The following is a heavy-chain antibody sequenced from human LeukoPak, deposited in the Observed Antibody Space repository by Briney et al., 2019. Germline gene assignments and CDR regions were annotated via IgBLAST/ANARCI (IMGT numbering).Heavy chain of an antibody. J-gene: IGHJ4*02. Sequence: GGSLRLPCAASGFTFSNNGMSWVRQSPGRGLEWFSGISGGGDTTYYAESVKGRFTISRDNSKSTLFLQMNSLTAEDTAVYYCAKTNGYYDYWGQGTLVAVSS. CDR3: AKTNGYYDY. D-gene: IGHD3-22*01. CDR2: ISGGGDTT. V-gene: IGHV3-23*01. CDR1: GFTFSNNG.